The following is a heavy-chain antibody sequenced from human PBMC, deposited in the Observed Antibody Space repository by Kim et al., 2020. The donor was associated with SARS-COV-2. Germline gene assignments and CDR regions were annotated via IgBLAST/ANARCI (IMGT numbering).Heavy chain of an antibody. Sequence: SETLSLTCAVYGGSFSGYYWSWIRQPPGKGLEWIGEINHSGSTNYNPSLKSRVTISVDTSKNQFSLKLSSVTAADTAVYYCARPYYYGSGRGRYYYYIDVWGKGTTVTVSS. J-gene: IGHJ6*03. CDR2: INHSGST. D-gene: IGHD3-10*01. CDR3: ARPYYYGSGRGRYYYYIDV. CDR1: GGSFSGYY. V-gene: IGHV4-34*01.